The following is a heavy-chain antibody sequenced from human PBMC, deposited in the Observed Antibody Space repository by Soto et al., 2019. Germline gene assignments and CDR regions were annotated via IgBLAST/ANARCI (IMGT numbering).Heavy chain of an antibody. V-gene: IGHV3-33*01. CDR2: FWYDGSNK. CDR1: GFTFSIYG. J-gene: IGHJ6*02. Sequence: GGSLRLSCAASGFTFSIYGMHWVGQAPGKGLEWVAVFWYDGSNKHYADSVKGRFTISRDNSKNTLYLQMNSLRAEDTAVYYCARGGRGNNYYYSGMYVWGQGTPVTVSS. CDR3: ARGGRGNNYYYSGMYV. D-gene: IGHD3-10*01.